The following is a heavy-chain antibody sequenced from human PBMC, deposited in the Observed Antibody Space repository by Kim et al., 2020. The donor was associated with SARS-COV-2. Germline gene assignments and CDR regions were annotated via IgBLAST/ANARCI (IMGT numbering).Heavy chain of an antibody. Sequence: GGSLRLSCAASGFTFSSYAMSWVRQAPGKGLEWVSAISGSGGSTYYADSVKGRFTISRDNSKNTLYLQMNSLRAEDTAVYYCEGDCGGDCYRNYWGQGTLVTVSS. J-gene: IGHJ4*02. CDR2: ISGSGGST. V-gene: IGHV3-23*01. D-gene: IGHD2-21*02. CDR1: GFTFSSYA. CDR3: EGDCGGDCYRNY.